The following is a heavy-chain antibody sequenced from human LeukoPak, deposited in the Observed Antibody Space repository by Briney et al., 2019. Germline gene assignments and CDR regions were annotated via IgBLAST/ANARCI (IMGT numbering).Heavy chain of an antibody. D-gene: IGHD5-12*01. J-gene: IGHJ4*02. CDR1: GFIFSNYW. Sequence: GGSLRLSCTASGFIFSNYWMTWVRQAPGKGLEWVAQINQEGSKEYYMDSVKARFTISRDNAKNSLSLQMNSLRAEDTAVYYCVRDGGVSGYDLLDYWGQGTLVTVSS. CDR2: INQEGSKE. V-gene: IGHV3-7*01. CDR3: VRDGGVSGYDLLDY.